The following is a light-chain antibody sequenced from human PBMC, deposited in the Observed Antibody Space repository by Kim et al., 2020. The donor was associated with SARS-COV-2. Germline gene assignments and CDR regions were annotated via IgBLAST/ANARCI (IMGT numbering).Light chain of an antibody. CDR3: NSYTTSTTWI. J-gene: IGLJ2*01. Sequence: QSALTQPPSVSGSPGQSVTISCTGTSSDVGFYDRVSWYQQNPGKAPKLMIYEVTKRPSGVSNRFSGSKSGNTASLTISGLQIEDEADYYCNSYTTSTTWIFGGGTKVTVL. V-gene: IGLV2-18*02. CDR2: EVT. CDR1: SSDVGFYDR.